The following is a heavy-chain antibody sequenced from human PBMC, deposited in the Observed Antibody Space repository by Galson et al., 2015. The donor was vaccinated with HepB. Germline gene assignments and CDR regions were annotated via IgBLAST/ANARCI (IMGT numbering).Heavy chain of an antibody. V-gene: IGHV3-30*04. J-gene: IGHJ4*02. CDR2: ISYDGSNK. CDR1: GFTFSSYA. D-gene: IGHD2-15*01. CDR3: ARVPPHRYCSGGSCYSPFDY. Sequence: LRLSCAASGFTFSSYAMHWVRQAPGKGLEWVAVISYDGSNKYYADSVKGRFTISRDNSKNTLYLQMNSLRAEDTAVYYCARVPPHRYCSGGSCYSPFDYWGQGTLVTVSS.